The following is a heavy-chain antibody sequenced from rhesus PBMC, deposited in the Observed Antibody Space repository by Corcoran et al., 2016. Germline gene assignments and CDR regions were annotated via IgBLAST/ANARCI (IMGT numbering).Heavy chain of an antibody. J-gene: IGHJ2*01. Sequence: QVHLQESGPGLVKPSETLARTCGVPGYSNSSAYGWDRDPQPPGKGLGWIGQIFGGTGSTYYNPSLKSRVTVSKDTSKNQFSLKLRSVTAADTAVYYCARAVYWYFDLWGPGSPITISS. CDR2: IFGGTGST. V-gene: IGHV4-127*01. CDR1: GYSNSSAYG. CDR3: ARAVYWYFDL.